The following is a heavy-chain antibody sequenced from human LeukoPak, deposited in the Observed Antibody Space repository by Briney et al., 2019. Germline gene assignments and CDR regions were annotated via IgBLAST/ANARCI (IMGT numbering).Heavy chain of an antibody. Sequence: SETLSLTCTVSGYSISSGYYWGWIRQPPGKGLEWIGSIYHSGSTYYNPSLKSRVTISVDTSKSQFSLKLSSVTAADTAVYYCASRGPGPFVDPEFDYWGQGTLVTVSS. CDR1: GYSISSGYY. J-gene: IGHJ4*02. V-gene: IGHV4-38-2*02. CDR3: ASRGPGPFVDPEFDY. CDR2: IYHSGST. D-gene: IGHD3-9*01.